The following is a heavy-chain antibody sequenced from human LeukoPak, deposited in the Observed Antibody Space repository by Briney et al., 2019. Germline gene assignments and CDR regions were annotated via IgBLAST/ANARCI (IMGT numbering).Heavy chain of an antibody. CDR1: GFTLSDYY. CDR2: ISSRGDAI. CDR3: ARDKYNSGAYGDFDH. V-gene: IGHV3-11*04. J-gene: IGHJ4*02. Sequence: PGGSLRLSCAASGFTLSDYYMTWIRQAPGKGLEWVSYISSRGDAIYYADSVKGRFTISRDNGKNSLYLQMNSLRAEDTAVYYCARDKYNSGAYGDFDHWGQGTLVTVSS. D-gene: IGHD6-19*01.